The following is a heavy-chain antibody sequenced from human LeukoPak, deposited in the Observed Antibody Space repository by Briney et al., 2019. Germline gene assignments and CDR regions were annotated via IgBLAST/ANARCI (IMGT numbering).Heavy chain of an antibody. V-gene: IGHV4-39*01. CDR3: ARHRSAAGLLYYFDY. J-gene: IGHJ4*02. CDR2: IYYSGST. CDR1: GGSISSSSYY. D-gene: IGHD6-13*01. Sequence: SETLSLTCTVSGGSISSSSYYWGWIRQPPGKGLEWIGTIYYSGSTYYNPSLNSRVTISVDTSKNQFSLNLTSVTAADTAVYYCARHRSAAGLLYYFDYWGQGTLVTVSS.